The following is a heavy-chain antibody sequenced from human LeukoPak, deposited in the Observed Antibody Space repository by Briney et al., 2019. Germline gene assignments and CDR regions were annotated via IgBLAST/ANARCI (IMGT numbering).Heavy chain of an antibody. D-gene: IGHD1-14*01. CDR3: ARRNSVTVAFDY. CDR1: GGSISSYY. V-gene: IGHV4-59*01. CDR2: IYYSGST. Sequence: PETLSLTCTVSGGSISSYYWSWIRQPPGKGLEWIGYIYYSGSTNYNPSLKSRVTISVDTSKNQFSLKLSSVTAADTAVYYCARRNSVTVAFDYWGQGTLVTVSS. J-gene: IGHJ4*02.